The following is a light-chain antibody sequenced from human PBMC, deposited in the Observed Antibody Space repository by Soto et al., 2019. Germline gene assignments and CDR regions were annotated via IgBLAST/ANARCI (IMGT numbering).Light chain of an antibody. J-gene: IGKJ1*01. Sequence: EIVLTQSPATLSLSPGERATLSCRASQTVSSSLAWYQQKPGQAPRLLIYGASSRATGIPDRFSGSGSGTDFTLTISRLEPEDFAVYYCQHYGSSWTFGQGTKVDIK. V-gene: IGKV3-20*01. CDR2: GAS. CDR1: QTVSSS. CDR3: QHYGSSWT.